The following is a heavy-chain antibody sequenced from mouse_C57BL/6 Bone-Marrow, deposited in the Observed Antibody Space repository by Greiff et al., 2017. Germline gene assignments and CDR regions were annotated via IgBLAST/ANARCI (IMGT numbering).Heavy chain of an antibody. CDR1: GYTFTSYW. Sequence: QVQVQQPGAELVKPGASVKLSCKASGYTFTSYWMHWVKQRPGQGLEWIGMIHPNSGSTNYNEKFKSKATLTVDKSSSTAYMQLSSLTSEDSAVYYCARWLYDYPFDYWGQGTTLTVSS. CDR3: ARWLYDYPFDY. CDR2: IHPNSGST. J-gene: IGHJ2*01. V-gene: IGHV1-64*01. D-gene: IGHD2-4*01.